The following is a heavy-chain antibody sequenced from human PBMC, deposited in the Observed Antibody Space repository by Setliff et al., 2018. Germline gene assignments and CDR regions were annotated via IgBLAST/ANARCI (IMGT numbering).Heavy chain of an antibody. Sequence: PSETLSLTCAVYGGSFSGNYWSWIRQPPGKGLEWIGEINHSGSTNHNPSLKSRVTISVDTSKNQFSLNLSSVTAADTAVYSCARAPRNFGVVINYYYYYYGMDVWGQGTTVTVSS. CDR3: ARAPRNFGVVINYYYYYYGMDV. CDR2: INHSGST. D-gene: IGHD3-3*01. J-gene: IGHJ6*02. CDR1: GGSFSGNY. V-gene: IGHV4-34*01.